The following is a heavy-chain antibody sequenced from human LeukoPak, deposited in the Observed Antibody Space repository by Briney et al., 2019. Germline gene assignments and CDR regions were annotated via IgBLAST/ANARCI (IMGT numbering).Heavy chain of an antibody. CDR1: GFTFSIYA. V-gene: IGHV3-23*01. Sequence: GGSLRLSCAASGFTFSIYAMSWVRQAPGKGLEWVSGITGSGRTTYYADSVKGRFTISRDNSKNTLHLQMNRLRAEDTAVYYCAKDPRIAAADYWGQGTLVTVSS. J-gene: IGHJ4*02. CDR3: AKDPRIAAADY. CDR2: ITGSGRTT. D-gene: IGHD6-6*01.